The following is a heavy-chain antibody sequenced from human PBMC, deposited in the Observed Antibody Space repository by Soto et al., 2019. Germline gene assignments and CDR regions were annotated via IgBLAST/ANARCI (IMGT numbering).Heavy chain of an antibody. CDR2: IYYSGST. D-gene: IGHD2-2*01. V-gene: IGHV4-39*01. CDR3: ARQKYQLLSEVY. Sequence: SETLSLTCTVSGGSISSSSYYWGWIRQPPGKGLEWIGSIYYSGSTYYNPSLKSRVTISVDTSKNQFSLKLSSVTAADTAVYYCARQKYQLLSEVYWGQGTLVTVS. J-gene: IGHJ4*02. CDR1: GGSISSSSYY.